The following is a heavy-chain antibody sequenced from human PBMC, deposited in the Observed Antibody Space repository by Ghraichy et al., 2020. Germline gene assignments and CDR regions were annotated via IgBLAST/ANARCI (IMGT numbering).Heavy chain of an antibody. Sequence: SETPSLTCNVSGDSMSSYYWSWIRQPPGKGLEWVGYIYYSGSTHYNPSLKSRVTISIDTSKKHFSLKLTSVTAADTAVYYCARVGAASRNYYYYGLDVWGQGTTVTVSS. V-gene: IGHV4-59*01. D-gene: IGHD3-10*01. CDR1: GDSMSSYY. CDR3: ARVGAASRNYYYYGLDV. CDR2: IYYSGST. J-gene: IGHJ6*02.